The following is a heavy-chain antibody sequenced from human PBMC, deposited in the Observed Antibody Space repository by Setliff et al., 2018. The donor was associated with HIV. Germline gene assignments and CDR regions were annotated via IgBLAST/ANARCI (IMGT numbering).Heavy chain of an antibody. CDR2: IFYRGST. CDR1: GGPISRYY. J-gene: IGHJ3*02. CDR3: AREDIAVASAFDI. V-gene: IGHV4-59*12. Sequence: SETLSLTCTVSGGPISRYYWSWIRQPPGKGLEWIAHIFYRGSTNYNPSLKSRVTISVDSSKNQVSLTVTSVTAADTAVYYCAREDIAVASAFDIWGQGTMVTVSS. D-gene: IGHD6-19*01.